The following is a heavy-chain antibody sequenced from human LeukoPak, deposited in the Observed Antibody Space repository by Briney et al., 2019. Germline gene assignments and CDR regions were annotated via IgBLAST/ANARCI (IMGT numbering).Heavy chain of an antibody. J-gene: IGHJ4*02. CDR3: TTSTTVTTGDY. CDR2: IKGKTDGGTT. CDR1: GFTFSNAW. V-gene: IGHV3-15*01. Sequence: GGSLRLSCAASGFTFSNAWMSWVRQAPGKGLEWVGRIKGKTDGGTTDYAAPVKGRFTISRDDSKNTLYLQMNSLKTEDTAVYYCTTSTTVTTGDYWGQGTLVTVSS. D-gene: IGHD4-17*01.